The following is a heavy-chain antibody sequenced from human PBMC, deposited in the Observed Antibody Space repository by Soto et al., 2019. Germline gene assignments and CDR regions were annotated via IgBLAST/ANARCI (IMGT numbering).Heavy chain of an antibody. V-gene: IGHV4-34*01. CDR3: ARAITIAYYYYYYGMDV. CDR2: INHGGST. CDR1: GGSFSGYY. J-gene: IGHJ6*02. D-gene: IGHD3-3*01. Sequence: SETLSLTCAVYGGSFSGYYWSWIRQPPGKGLEWIGEINHGGSTNYNPSLKSRVTISVDTSKNQFSLKLSSVTAADTAVYYCARAITIAYYYYYYGMDVWGQGTTVTVSS.